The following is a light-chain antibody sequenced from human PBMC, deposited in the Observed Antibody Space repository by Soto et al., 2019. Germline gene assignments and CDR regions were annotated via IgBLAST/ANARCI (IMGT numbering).Light chain of an antibody. V-gene: IGKV3-15*01. CDR3: QQYNQWPLT. J-gene: IGKJ4*01. CDR2: GAS. Sequence: ETVMTQSPATLSVSPGERDTLSCRAGQSVNSYLAWYQQKPGQAPRLLIRGASARATGIPARFSGSGSGTEFTLTISSLQSEDFAVYYCQQYNQWPLTFGGGTKVDIK. CDR1: QSVNSY.